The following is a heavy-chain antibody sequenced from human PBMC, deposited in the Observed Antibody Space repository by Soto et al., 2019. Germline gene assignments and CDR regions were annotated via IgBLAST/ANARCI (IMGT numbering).Heavy chain of an antibody. CDR1: GGSISSGGYY. CDR3: AREILSSGWTAPDY. Sequence: QVQLQESGPGLVKPSQTLSLTCTVSGGSISSGGYYWSWSRQHPGKGLEWIGYIYYSGSTYYNPSLKSRVTISVDTSKNQFSLKLSSVTAADTAVYYCAREILSSGWTAPDYWGQGTLVTVSS. J-gene: IGHJ4*02. V-gene: IGHV4-31*03. CDR2: IYYSGST. D-gene: IGHD6-19*01.